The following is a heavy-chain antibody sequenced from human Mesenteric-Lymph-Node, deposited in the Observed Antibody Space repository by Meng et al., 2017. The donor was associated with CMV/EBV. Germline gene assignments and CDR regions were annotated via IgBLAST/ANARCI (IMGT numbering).Heavy chain of an antibody. CDR2: MNPNSGNT. V-gene: IGHV1-8*03. CDR1: GYTFTSYD. Sequence: ASVKVSCKASGYTFTSYDINWVRQATGQGLEWMGWMNPNSGNTGYAQKFQGRVTITRNTSISTAYMELSSLRSEDTAVYYCARDLTGIFGVVINPRPPNGMDVWGQGTTVTVSS. J-gene: IGHJ6*02. D-gene: IGHD3-3*01. CDR3: ARDLTGIFGVVINPRPPNGMDV.